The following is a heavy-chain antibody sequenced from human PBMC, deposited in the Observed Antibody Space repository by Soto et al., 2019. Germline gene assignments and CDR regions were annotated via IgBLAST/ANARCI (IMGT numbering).Heavy chain of an antibody. D-gene: IGHD1-20*01. CDR3: ARARTRYFDY. CDR1: GYIFTSYG. V-gene: IGHV1-18*04. Sequence: GASVKVSCKTSGYIFTSYGISWARQAPGQGLQWMGWISAHNGNTNYAQKFQGRVTMTTDLSTSTAYLELRSLRSGDTAVYFCARARTRYFDYWGQGTPVTVSS. CDR2: ISAHNGNT. J-gene: IGHJ4*02.